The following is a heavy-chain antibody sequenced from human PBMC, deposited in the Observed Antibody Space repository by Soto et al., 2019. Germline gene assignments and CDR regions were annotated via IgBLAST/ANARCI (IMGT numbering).Heavy chain of an antibody. CDR2: ISYDGSNK. CDR1: GFTFSSYG. CDR3: SKVHDNYYDSSLRFDP. J-gene: IGHJ5*02. D-gene: IGHD3-22*01. V-gene: IGHV3-30*18. Sequence: VQLVESGGGVVQPGRSLRLSCAASGFTFSSYGMHWVRQAPGKGLEWAAVISYDGSNKYYADSVKGRFTMSRDNSKNILHLQINSRRAEDTAVYYWSKVHDNYYDSSLRFDPGGQGALFTVSS.